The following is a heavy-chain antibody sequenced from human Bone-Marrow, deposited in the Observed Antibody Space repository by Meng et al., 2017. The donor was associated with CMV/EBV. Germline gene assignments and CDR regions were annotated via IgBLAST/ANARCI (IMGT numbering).Heavy chain of an antibody. V-gene: IGHV4-59*01. J-gene: IGHJ6*02. Sequence: GSLRLSCTVSGGFISSYYWSWIRQPPGKGLEWIGYIYYSGSTNYNPSLKSRVTISVDTSKNQFSLKLSSVTAADTAVYYCARGGRRKQPLGDVWGQGTTVTVSS. CDR3: ARGGRRKQPLGDV. D-gene: IGHD1-26*01. CDR2: IYYSGST. CDR1: GGFISSYY.